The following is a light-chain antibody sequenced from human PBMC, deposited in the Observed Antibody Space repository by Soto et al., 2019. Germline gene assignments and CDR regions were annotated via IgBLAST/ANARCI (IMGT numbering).Light chain of an antibody. J-gene: IGLJ3*02. CDR2: DVS. CDR3: TSYTTSRLRV. Sequence: QSVLTQPASVSGSPGQSITISCTGTSSDVGGSNYVSWYQQHPGKAPKLIIYDVSNRPSGVSYRFSGSKSGNTASLTISGLQAEDEADYYCTSYTTSRLRVFGGGTKVTVL. CDR1: SSDVGGSNY. V-gene: IGLV2-14*03.